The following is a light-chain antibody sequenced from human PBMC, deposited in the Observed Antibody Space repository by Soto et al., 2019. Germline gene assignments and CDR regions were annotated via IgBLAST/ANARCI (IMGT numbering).Light chain of an antibody. CDR3: SSYTSSYTYV. V-gene: IGLV2-14*01. CDR2: DVS. J-gene: IGLJ1*01. Sequence: QSALTQPASVSGSPGQSITISCTGTSTDVGGYNYVSWYQQHPGRAPKLMIYDVSNRPSGVSNRLSGSKSGNTASLTISGLKAEDEADYYCSSYTSSYTYVFGTGTKLTVL. CDR1: STDVGGYNY.